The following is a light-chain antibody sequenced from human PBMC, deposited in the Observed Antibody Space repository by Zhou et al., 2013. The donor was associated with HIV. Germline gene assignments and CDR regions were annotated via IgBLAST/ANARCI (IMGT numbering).Light chain of an antibody. CDR1: QTVSSN. CDR2: AAA. V-gene: IGKV3-15*01. J-gene: IGKJ1*01. Sequence: EIAIWQSPDTLSLSPGERVTVSCRASQTVSSNLAWYQQKPGQSPRLLIYAAATRAAGVPGRFSGSGSGTEFTLTISSLQTEDFAVYYCQQYNNWPPGAFGQGTKVEIK. CDR3: QQYNNWPPGA.